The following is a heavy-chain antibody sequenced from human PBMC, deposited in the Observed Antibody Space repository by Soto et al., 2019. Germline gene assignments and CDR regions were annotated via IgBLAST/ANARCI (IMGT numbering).Heavy chain of an antibody. Sequence: QVQVQESGPGLVKPSETLSLTCSVSGGSMSKFYWSWIRKTAGKGLEWMGRVYATVTSDYNPSLRSRIAMSVDISKKTLSLRLRSVTAADTGVYYCVRDGSKTLRDCFDPWGQGILVTVSS. CDR1: GGSMSKFY. V-gene: IGHV4-4*07. CDR3: VRDGSKTLRDCFDP. CDR2: VYATVTS. D-gene: IGHD4-17*01. J-gene: IGHJ5*02.